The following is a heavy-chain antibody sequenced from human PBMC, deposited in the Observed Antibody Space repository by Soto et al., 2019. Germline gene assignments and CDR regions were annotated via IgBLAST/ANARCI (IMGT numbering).Heavy chain of an antibody. J-gene: IGHJ5*02. V-gene: IGHV3-74*03. CDR2: INTDGSVA. CDR3: VRDMQLWRPAS. D-gene: IGHD2-21*01. CDR1: GLTFRSYW. Sequence: EVQLVESGGGLVQPGESLRLSCAASGLTFRSYWMHWVRQAPGKGLVWVSRINTDGSVAMYVDSVKGRFTISRDNAKNTLYLHMNSLRAEDTAVYYCVRDMQLWRPASWGQGTLVSVSS.